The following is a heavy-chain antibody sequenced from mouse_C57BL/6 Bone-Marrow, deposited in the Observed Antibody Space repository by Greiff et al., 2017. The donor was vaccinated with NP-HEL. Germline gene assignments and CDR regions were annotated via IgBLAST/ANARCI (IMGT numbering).Heavy chain of an antibody. CDR1: GYTFTSYW. J-gene: IGHJ2*01. Sequence: QVQLQQPGAELVRPGSSVKLSCKASGYTFTSYWMHWVKQRPIQGLEWIGNIDPSDSETHYNQKFKDKATLTVDKSSITAYMQLSSLTSEDSAVYYCARRKRRQPLFDYWGQGTTLTVSS. D-gene: IGHD6-1*01. V-gene: IGHV1-52*01. CDR2: IDPSDSET. CDR3: ARRKRRQPLFDY.